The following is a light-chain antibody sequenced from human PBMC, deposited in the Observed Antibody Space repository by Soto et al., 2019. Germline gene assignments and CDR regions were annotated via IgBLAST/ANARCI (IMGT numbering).Light chain of an antibody. CDR2: QDS. CDR1: KLGDKY. V-gene: IGLV3-1*01. Sequence: SYELTKPPSVSVSPGQTASITCSGEKLGDKYACWYQQKPGQSPVLVIYQDSKRPSGIPERFSGSNSGNTATLTISGTQAMDEADYYCQAWDSSTEVFGTGTKLTVL. CDR3: QAWDSSTEV. J-gene: IGLJ1*01.